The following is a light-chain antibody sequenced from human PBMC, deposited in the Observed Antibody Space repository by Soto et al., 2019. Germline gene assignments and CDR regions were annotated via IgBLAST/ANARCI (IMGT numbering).Light chain of an antibody. V-gene: IGKV3-20*01. Sequence: EIVLTQSPGTLSLSPGERATLSCRASKSVSSSYLAWYQQKPGQAPRLLIYGASSRATGIPDRFCGSESGTDFTLTISRLDPEDFAVYYCQQYGSSPGVTFGGGTKVEIK. CDR3: QQYGSSPGVT. CDR2: GAS. CDR1: KSVSSSY. J-gene: IGKJ4*01.